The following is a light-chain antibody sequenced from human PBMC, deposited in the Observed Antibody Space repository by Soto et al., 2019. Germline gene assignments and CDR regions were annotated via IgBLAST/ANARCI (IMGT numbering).Light chain of an antibody. CDR1: SGSIASNY. CDR2: EDN. J-gene: IGLJ2*01. CDR3: QSYDSRNVV. Sequence: NFMLTQPHSVSESPGKTVTISCTRSSGSIASNYVQWYQQRPGSAPTTVIYEDNQRPSGVPDRFSGSIDSSSNSASLTISGLKTEDEADYYGQSYDSRNVVFGGGTKLTVL. V-gene: IGLV6-57*04.